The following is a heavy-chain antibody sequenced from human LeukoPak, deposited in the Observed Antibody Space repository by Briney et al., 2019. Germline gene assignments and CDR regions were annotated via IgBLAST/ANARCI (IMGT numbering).Heavy chain of an antibody. J-gene: IGHJ4*02. CDR1: GFTFSNAW. CDR2: ISSNGGST. CDR3: ARGRGRYDYVWGSYRYYFDY. V-gene: IGHV3-64*01. Sequence: GGSLRLSCAASGFTFSNAWMSWVRQAPGKGLEYVSAISSNGGSTYYANSVKGRFTISRDNSKNTLYLQMGSLRAEDMAVYYCARGRGRYDYVWGSYRYYFDYWGQGTLVTVSS. D-gene: IGHD3-16*02.